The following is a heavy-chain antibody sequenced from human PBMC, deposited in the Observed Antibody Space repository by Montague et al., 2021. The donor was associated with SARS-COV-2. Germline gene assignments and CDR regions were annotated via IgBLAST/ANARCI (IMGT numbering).Heavy chain of an antibody. CDR1: GFTFDDYA. CDR3: AKGHLEYCSGGTCYSVGMDV. Sequence: SLRLSCAASGFTFDDYAMHWVRQAPGKGLEWVSLISKNGDRTYYADSVKGRFTISRDNSKSSLYLQMNSQRIEDSALYYCAKGHLEYCSGGTCYSVGMDVWGQGTTVTVSS. CDR2: ISKNGDRT. D-gene: IGHD2-15*01. V-gene: IGHV3-43*02. J-gene: IGHJ6*01.